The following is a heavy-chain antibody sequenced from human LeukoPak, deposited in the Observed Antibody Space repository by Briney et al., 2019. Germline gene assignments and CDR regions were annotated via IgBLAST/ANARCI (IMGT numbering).Heavy chain of an antibody. J-gene: IGHJ4*02. Sequence: GGSLRLSCAASGFTFSFYSINWVRQAPGKGLEWVSSISGSSTYIYYADSVKGRVTISRDNAKNSVYLQMNSLRAEDTAVYYCARDLDSGVVPTYDYWGQGTLVTVSS. CDR2: ISGSSTYI. CDR1: GFTFSFYS. CDR3: ARDLDSGVVPTYDY. V-gene: IGHV3-21*01. D-gene: IGHD3-3*01.